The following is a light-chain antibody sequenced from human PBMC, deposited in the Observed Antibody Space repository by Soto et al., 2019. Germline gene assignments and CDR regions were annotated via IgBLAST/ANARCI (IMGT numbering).Light chain of an antibody. J-gene: IGKJ2*01. CDR2: GAS. CDR1: QSVGSK. Sequence: EIVMTQSPATLSVSPGERATLSCRASQSVGSKLAWYQQRPGQAPRLLIYGASTRATGIPARFSGSGSGTEFTLTISSLQSEDFAVYYCQQYNNWPFTFGQGTKLKIK. CDR3: QQYNNWPFT. V-gene: IGKV3-15*01.